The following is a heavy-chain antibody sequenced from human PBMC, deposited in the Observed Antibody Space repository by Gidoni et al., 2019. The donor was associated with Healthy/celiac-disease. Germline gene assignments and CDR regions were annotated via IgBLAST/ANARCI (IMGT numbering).Heavy chain of an antibody. CDR1: GFTFSSYS. J-gene: IGHJ3*02. D-gene: IGHD3-22*01. V-gene: IGHV3-21*01. CDR2: ISSSSSYI. Sequence: EVQLVESGGGLVKPGGSLRLSCAASGFTFSSYSMNWVRQAPGKGLEWVSSISSSSSYIYYADSVKGRFTISRDNAKNSLYLQMNSLRAEDTAVYYCARVSNYYDSPQTGAFDIWGQGTMVTVSS. CDR3: ARVSNYYDSPQTGAFDI.